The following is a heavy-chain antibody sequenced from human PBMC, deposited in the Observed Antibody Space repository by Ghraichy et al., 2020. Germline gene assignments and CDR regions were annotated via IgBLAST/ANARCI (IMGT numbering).Heavy chain of an antibody. CDR2: INPNSGGT. CDR3: ARARYCSGGSCYSSPEYGMDV. V-gene: IGHV1-2*04. D-gene: IGHD2-15*01. CDR1: GYTFTGYY. Sequence: ASVKVSCKASGYTFTGYYMHWVRQAPGQGLEWMGWINPNSGGTNYAQKFQGWVTMTRDTSISTAYMELSRLRSDDTAVYYCARARYCSGGSCYSSPEYGMDVWGQGTTVTVSS. J-gene: IGHJ6*02.